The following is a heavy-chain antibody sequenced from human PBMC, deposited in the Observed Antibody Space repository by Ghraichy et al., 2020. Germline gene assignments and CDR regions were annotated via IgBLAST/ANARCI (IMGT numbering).Heavy chain of an antibody. Sequence: GESLNISCAASGFTFSSYSMNWVRQAPGKGLEWVSYISSSSSTIYYADSVKGRFTISRDNAKNSLYLQMNSLRDEDTAVYYCARYPDEFGYSSGWPRKRGGPAYYYYGMDVWGQGTTVTVSS. CDR1: GFTFSSYS. CDR2: ISSSSSTI. J-gene: IGHJ6*02. V-gene: IGHV3-48*02. D-gene: IGHD6-19*01. CDR3: ARYPDEFGYSSGWPRKRGGPAYYYYGMDV.